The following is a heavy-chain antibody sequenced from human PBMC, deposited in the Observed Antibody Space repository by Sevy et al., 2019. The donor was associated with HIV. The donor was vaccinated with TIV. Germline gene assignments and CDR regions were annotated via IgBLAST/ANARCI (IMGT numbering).Heavy chain of an antibody. D-gene: IGHD4-17*01. CDR1: GFTFSSYG. Sequence: GGSPRLSCAASGFTFSSYGMHWVRQAPGKGLEWVAVIWYDGSNKYYADSVKGRFTISRDNSKNTLYLQMNSLRAEDTAVYYCARETTVTTFYYYYGMDVWGQGTTVTVSS. CDR3: ARETTVTTFYYYYGMDV. CDR2: IWYDGSNK. V-gene: IGHV3-33*01. J-gene: IGHJ6*02.